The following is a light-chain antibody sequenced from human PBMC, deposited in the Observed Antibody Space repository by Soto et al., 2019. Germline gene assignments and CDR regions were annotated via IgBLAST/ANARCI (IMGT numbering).Light chain of an antibody. Sequence: IVMTQSPATLSVSPGERITLSCRASQSISINLDWYQQKPGQAPRLLINRSSTRATGIPDRFSGSGSGTEFTLTVSRLESEDFAVYYCQQYYIWPWTFGHGTKGEI. CDR1: QSISIN. J-gene: IGKJ1*01. CDR2: RSS. V-gene: IGKV3D-15*01. CDR3: QQYYIWPWT.